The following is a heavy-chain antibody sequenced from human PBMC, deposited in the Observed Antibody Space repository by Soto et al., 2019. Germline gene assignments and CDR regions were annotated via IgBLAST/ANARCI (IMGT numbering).Heavy chain of an antibody. V-gene: IGHV4-31*03. CDR1: GGSISSGGYY. CDR3: ARAGYSYGQLSHWFDP. D-gene: IGHD5-18*01. J-gene: IGHJ5*02. Sequence: QVQLQESGPGLVKPSQTLSLTCTVSGGSISSGGYYWSWIRQHPGKGLEWIGYIYYSGSTYYNPSLKGRVSISVDTSKNQFSLKLSSVTAADTAVYYCARAGYSYGQLSHWFDPWGQGTLVTVSS. CDR2: IYYSGST.